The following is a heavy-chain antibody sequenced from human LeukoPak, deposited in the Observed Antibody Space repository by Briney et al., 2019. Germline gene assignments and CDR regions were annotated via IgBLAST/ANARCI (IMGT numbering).Heavy chain of an antibody. V-gene: IGHV3-48*03. J-gene: IGHJ4*02. D-gene: IGHD2-8*02. CDR2: ISSSGSTI. CDR3: ATYRQVLLPFES. CDR1: GFTFSSYE. Sequence: PGGSLRLSCAASGFTFSSYEMNWARQAPGKGLEWVSYISSSGSTIYYADSVKGRFTISRDNAKSTLSLQMNSLRAEDTAIYYCATYRQVLLPFESWGQGTLVTVSS.